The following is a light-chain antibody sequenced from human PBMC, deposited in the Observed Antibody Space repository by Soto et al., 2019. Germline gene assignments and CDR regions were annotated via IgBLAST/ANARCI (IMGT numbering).Light chain of an antibody. Sequence: DIHMTQSPSTLSASVGDRATITCRASQSVTMWLCWYQQKPGQAPNLLIYKTSSVESGVPSRFSGSGSGTEFPLTISILQPDDFATYYCQHWTDYSWTFGQGTKVEVK. CDR2: KTS. J-gene: IGKJ1*01. CDR1: QSVTMW. V-gene: IGKV1-5*03. CDR3: QHWTDYSWT.